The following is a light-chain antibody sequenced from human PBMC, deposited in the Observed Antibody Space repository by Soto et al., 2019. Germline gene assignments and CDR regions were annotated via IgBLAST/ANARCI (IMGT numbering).Light chain of an antibody. V-gene: IGKV1-6*01. Sequence: AIHMTQSPSSLSASVGDSIIIRFRASHGIRTDLGWYQQKPGKAPVLLISGASDLQSGVSSRFSGRGSGTEFTLTISSLQPEDFATYYCLHDYNYPLTFGPGTKVDI. CDR2: GAS. CDR1: HGIRTD. CDR3: LHDYNYPLT. J-gene: IGKJ1*01.